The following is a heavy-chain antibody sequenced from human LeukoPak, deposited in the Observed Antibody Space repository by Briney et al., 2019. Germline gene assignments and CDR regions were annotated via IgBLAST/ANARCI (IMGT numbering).Heavy chain of an antibody. CDR3: ARQFGDFRITLFFSFDI. D-gene: IGHD3-16*01. J-gene: IGHJ3*02. CDR2: IYHSGST. V-gene: IGHV4-38-2*02. CDR1: GYSISSGYY. Sequence: SETLSLTCTVSGYSISSGYYWGWIRQPPGKGLEWIGSIYHSGSTYYNPSLKSRVTISVDTSKNQFSLKLSSVTAADTAVYYCARQFGDFRITLFFSFDIWGQGTMVTVSS.